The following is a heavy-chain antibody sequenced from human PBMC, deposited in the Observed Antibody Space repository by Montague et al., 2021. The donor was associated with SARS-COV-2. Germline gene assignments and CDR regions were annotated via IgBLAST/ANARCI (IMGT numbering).Heavy chain of an antibody. CDR1: GGSISSSSYY. J-gene: IGHJ4*02. CDR2: IYYSGST. CDR3: ARDLWVWLSVEGSFDF. V-gene: IGHV4-39*07. Sequence: TLSLTCTVSGGSISSSSYYWGWIRQPPGKGLEWIGSIYYSGSTYYNPSLKSRVTISVDTSKNQFSLKLSSVTAADTAVYYCARDLWVWLSVEGSFDFWGQGTPVTVSS. D-gene: IGHD5-12*01.